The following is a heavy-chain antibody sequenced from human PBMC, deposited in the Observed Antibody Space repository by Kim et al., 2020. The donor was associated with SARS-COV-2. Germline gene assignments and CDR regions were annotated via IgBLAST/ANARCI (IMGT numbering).Heavy chain of an antibody. CDR3: ARGGGATAFSY. CDR2: T. Sequence: TKYSQKVQGRVTITRDTSASTAYMELSSLRSEDTAVYYCARGGGATAFSYWGQGTLVTVSS. V-gene: IGHV1-3*01. J-gene: IGHJ4*02. D-gene: IGHD1-26*01.